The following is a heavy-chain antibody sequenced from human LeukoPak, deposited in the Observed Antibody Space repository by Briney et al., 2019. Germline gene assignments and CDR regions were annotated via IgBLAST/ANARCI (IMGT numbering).Heavy chain of an antibody. V-gene: IGHV4-4*07. CDR2: IYTSGST. CDR1: GGSISSYY. Sequence: SETLSLTCTVSGGSISSYYWSWTRQPAGKGLEWIGRIYTSGSTNYNPSLKSRVTMSVDTSKNQFSLKLSSVTAADTAVYYCAREMWEYYYDSSGYYPDAFDIWGQGTMVTVSS. J-gene: IGHJ3*02. CDR3: AREMWEYYYDSSGYYPDAFDI. D-gene: IGHD3-22*01.